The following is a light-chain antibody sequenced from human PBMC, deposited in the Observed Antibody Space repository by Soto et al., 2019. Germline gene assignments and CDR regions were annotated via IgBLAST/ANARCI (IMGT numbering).Light chain of an antibody. V-gene: IGLV2-14*01. CDR2: EVS. Sequence: QSDLTQPASVSGSPGQSITISCTGTSSDVGGYNYVSWYQQHPGKAPKLMIYEVSNRPSGVSNRFSGSKSGNTASLTISGLQAEDEADYYCSSYTSSSTLVFGGGTKLTVL. CDR1: SSDVGGYNY. J-gene: IGLJ2*01. CDR3: SSYTSSSTLV.